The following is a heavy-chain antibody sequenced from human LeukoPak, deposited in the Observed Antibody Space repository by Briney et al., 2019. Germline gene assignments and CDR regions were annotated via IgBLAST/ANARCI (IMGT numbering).Heavy chain of an antibody. D-gene: IGHD5-18*01. J-gene: IGHJ5*02. CDR2: ISSSGSTI. Sequence: PGGSLRLSCAASGFTFSSYEMNWVRQAPGKGLEWVSYISSSGSTIYYADSVKGRFTISRDNAKNSLYLQMNSLRAEDTAVYYCARAARIQLWTGGYNWFDPWGQGTLVTVSS. V-gene: IGHV3-48*03. CDR3: ARAARIQLWTGGYNWFDP. CDR1: GFTFSSYE.